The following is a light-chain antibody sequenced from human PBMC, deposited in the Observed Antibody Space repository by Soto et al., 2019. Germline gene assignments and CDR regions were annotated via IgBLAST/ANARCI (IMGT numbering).Light chain of an antibody. CDR2: DAS. V-gene: IGKV1-5*01. Sequence: DIQMTQSPSTLSSSVGDRVTITCRASQSISTGLAWYQQKPGKAPNLLIYDASTLESGVPSRFSGSGSGTEFTLTISSLQPEDFATYYCQQYNSYSSTFGQGTKVDIK. CDR3: QQYNSYSST. CDR1: QSISTG. J-gene: IGKJ1*01.